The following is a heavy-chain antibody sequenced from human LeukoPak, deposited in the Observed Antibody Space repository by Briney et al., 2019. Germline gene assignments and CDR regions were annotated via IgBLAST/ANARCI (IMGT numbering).Heavy chain of an antibody. CDR2: IKHDGSEK. V-gene: IGHV3-7*04. D-gene: IGHD2-21*01. CDR1: GFTFSSIY. CDR3: AGDRVVVF. Sequence: AGGSLRLSCAASGFTFSSIYMSWVRQAPGKGLEWVANIKHDGSEKYYVDSVKGRFTISRDNAKNTLYLQMNSLRAEDTAVYYCAGDRVVVFWGQGTMVTVSS. J-gene: IGHJ3*01.